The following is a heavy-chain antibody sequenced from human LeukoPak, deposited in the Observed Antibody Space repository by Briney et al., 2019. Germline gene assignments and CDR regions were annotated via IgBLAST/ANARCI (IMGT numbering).Heavy chain of an antibody. CDR2: ISYDGSNK. J-gene: IGHJ4*02. D-gene: IGHD2-8*01. CDR1: GFTVSSYG. CDR3: AKDEWSSPNYFDY. V-gene: IGHV3-30*18. Sequence: SGRSLRLSCAASGFTVSSYGMHWVRQAPGKGLEWVAVISYDGSNKYYTDSVKGRFTISRDNSKNTLYLQMNSLRAEDTAVYYCAKDEWSSPNYFDYWGQGTLVTVSS.